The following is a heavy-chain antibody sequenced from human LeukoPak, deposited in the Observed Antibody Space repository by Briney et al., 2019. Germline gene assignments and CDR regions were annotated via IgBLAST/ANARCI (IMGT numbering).Heavy chain of an antibody. D-gene: IGHD1-26*01. V-gene: IGHV1-2*02. CDR3: ARDGAQWELLGH. CDR1: GYTFTGYY. J-gene: IGHJ4*02. CDR2: INPNSGGT. Sequence: GASVKVSCKASGYTFTGYYMHWVRQAPGQGLEWMGWINPNSGGTNYAQKFQGRVTMTRDTSNNQLSLKLTSLTAADTAVYYCARDGAQWELLGHWGQGTLVTVSS.